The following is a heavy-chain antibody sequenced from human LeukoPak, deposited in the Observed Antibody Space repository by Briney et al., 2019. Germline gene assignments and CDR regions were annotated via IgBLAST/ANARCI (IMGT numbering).Heavy chain of an antibody. V-gene: IGHV3-11*01. CDR3: ARDSSSWYYYYYGMDV. CDR2: ISSSGSTI. CDR1: GFTFSDYY. D-gene: IGHD6-13*01. Sequence: GGSLRLSCAASGFTFSDYYMSWIRQAPGKALEWVSYISSSGSTIYSADSVKGRFTISRDNAKNSLYLQMNSLRAEDTAVYYCARDSSSWYYYYYGMDVWGQGTTVTVSS. J-gene: IGHJ6*02.